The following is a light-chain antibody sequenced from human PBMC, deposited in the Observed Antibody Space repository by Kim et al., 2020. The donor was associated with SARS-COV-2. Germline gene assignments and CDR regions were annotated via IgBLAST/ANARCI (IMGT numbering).Light chain of an antibody. CDR3: LQHDSYPLT. CDR2: AAS. J-gene: IGKJ4*01. Sequence: SASVGDRVTITCRASQGISSYLAWFQQKPGQVPKRLIYAASTLQSGVPSRFSGSGSGTEFTLTISSLQPEDFATYYCLQHDSYPLTFGGGTRWIS. CDR1: QGISSY. V-gene: IGKV1-17*03.